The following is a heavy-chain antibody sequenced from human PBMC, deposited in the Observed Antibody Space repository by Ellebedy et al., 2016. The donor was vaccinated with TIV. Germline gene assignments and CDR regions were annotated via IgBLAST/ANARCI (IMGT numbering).Heavy chain of an antibody. Sequence: PGGSLRLSCAASGFTFSSYGMHWVRQAPGKGLEWVAFIRYDGSNKSYADSVKGRFTISRDNSKNTLYLQMNSLRAEDTAVYYCAKGPVGDGYKGKFDYWGQGTLVTVSS. CDR1: GFTFSSYG. CDR3: AKGPVGDGYKGKFDY. V-gene: IGHV3-30*02. D-gene: IGHD5-24*01. J-gene: IGHJ4*02. CDR2: IRYDGSNK.